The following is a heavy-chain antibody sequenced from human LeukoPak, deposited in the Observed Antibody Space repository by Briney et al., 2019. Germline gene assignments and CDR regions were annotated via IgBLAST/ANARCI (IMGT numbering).Heavy chain of an antibody. J-gene: IGHJ6*03. CDR1: GYIFTTYW. V-gene: IGHV5-51*01. CDR3: ARKLEYSYANYYMDV. Sequence: NPGGSLKISCKGSGYIFTTYWIGLVRQMPGKGLELMGIIYPGDSDTRYNPSFQGQVTISADKSISTAYLQWSSLKASDTAMYYCARKLEYSYANYYMDVWGKGTTVTVSS. D-gene: IGHD5-18*01. CDR2: IYPGDSDT.